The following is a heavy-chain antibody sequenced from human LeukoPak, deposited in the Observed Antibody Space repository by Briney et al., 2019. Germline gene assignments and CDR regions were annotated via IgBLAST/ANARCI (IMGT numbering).Heavy chain of an antibody. D-gene: IGHD2-2*02. CDR2: INPSGGST. J-gene: IGHJ6*02. Sequence: ASVTVSCKASGGTFSSYAISWVRQAPGQGLEWMGIINPSGGSTSYAQKFQGRVTMTRDTSTSTVYMELSSLRSENTAVYYCASRYCSSTSCYMDYYYGMDVWGQGTTVTVSS. CDR3: ASRYCSSTSCYMDYYYGMDV. V-gene: IGHV1-46*01. CDR1: GGTFSSYA.